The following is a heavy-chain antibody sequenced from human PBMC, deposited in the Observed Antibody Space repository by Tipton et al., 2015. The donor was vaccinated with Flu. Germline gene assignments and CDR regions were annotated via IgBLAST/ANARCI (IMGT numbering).Heavy chain of an antibody. V-gene: IGHV4-39*07. CDR1: GDSISSSFY. D-gene: IGHD6-19*01. CDR3: ARGNIFRENIAMAEAFDS. J-gene: IGHJ5*01. Sequence: GLVKPSETLSLTCSVSGDSISSSFYWGWIRQPPGKGLEWIGSMYYSGGTDYNPSLKSRVTISGDTAQNQFSLRLTSVTAADTAVYYCARGNIFRENIAMAEAFDSWGQGALITVSS. CDR2: MYYSGGT.